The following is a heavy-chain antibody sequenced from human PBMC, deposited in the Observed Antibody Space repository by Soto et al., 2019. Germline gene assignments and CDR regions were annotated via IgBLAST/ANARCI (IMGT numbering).Heavy chain of an antibody. V-gene: IGHV3-15*01. CDR3: RTQLID. J-gene: IGHJ4*02. CDR1: VFTFSDAW. Sequence: PVGSLRLSCASSVFTFSDAWMSWVRQAPGKGLEWVGLIKKKTDGGTTDYAAPVKGRFTISRDDSKNTVYLQMSSLKTEDTAVYYCRTQLIDWGQGTLVTVSS. CDR2: IKKKTDGGTT.